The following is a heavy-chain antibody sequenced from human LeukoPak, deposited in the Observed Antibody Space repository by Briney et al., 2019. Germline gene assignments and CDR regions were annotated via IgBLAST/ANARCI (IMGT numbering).Heavy chain of an antibody. D-gene: IGHD4-17*01. CDR1: GFTFSDYY. CDR3: AKTSLTTPRTYDY. V-gene: IGHV3-23*01. CDR2: IGTSGGNT. J-gene: IGHJ4*02. Sequence: PGGSLRLSCAASGFTFSDYYMSWIRQAPGKGLEWVSTIGTSGGNTYFADSVKGRFTISRDDSKNTLYLQMSSLRAEDTAVYYCAKTSLTTPRTYDYWGQGTLVTVSS.